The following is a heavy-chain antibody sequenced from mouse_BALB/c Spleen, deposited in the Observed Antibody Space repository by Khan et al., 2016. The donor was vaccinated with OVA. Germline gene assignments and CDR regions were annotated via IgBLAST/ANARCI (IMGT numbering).Heavy chain of an antibody. J-gene: IGHJ4*01. D-gene: IGHD1-2*01. CDR2: INPSSGYI. Sequence: VQLQQSAAELARPGASVKMSCKASGYSFTTYTIHWVKQRPGQGLEWIGNINPSSGYIEYNQKFKDKTTLTADKSSSTAYMQLSSLTSEDSAVYYCASLRLRVDYGGQGTSVTVSS. CDR3: ASLRLRVDY. V-gene: IGHV1-4*02. CDR1: GYSFTTYT.